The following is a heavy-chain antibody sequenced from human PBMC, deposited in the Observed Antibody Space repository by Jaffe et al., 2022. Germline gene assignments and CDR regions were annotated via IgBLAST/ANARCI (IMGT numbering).Heavy chain of an antibody. CDR2: ISWNSGSI. CDR3: AKDIGCGGDCYSENDAFDI. J-gene: IGHJ3*02. Sequence: EVQLVESGGGLVQPGRSLRLSCAASGFTFDDYAMHWVRQAPGKGLEWVSGISWNSGSIGYADSVKGRFTISRDNAKNSLYLQMNSLRAEDTALYYCAKDIGCGGDCYSENDAFDIWGQGTMVTVSS. D-gene: IGHD2-21*01. V-gene: IGHV3-9*01. CDR1: GFTFDDYA.